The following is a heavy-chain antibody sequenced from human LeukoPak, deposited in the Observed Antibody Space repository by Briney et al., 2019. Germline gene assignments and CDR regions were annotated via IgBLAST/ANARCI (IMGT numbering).Heavy chain of an antibody. CDR3: AREGGSGWYHYFDY. D-gene: IGHD6-19*01. CDR2: ISSSGSTI. Sequence: GGALTLSCAASRFTFSRCEVNWVSQAPGKGLEWDSYISSSGSTIYYADSVKGRFTISRDNAKNSLYLQMNSLRAEDTAVYYCAREGGSGWYHYFDYWGQGTLVTVSS. V-gene: IGHV3-48*03. CDR1: RFTFSRCE. J-gene: IGHJ4*02.